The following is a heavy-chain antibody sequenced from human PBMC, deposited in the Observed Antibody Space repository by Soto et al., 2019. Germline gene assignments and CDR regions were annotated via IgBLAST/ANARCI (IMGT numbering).Heavy chain of an antibody. CDR3: ARDVSPGSSGWYFDAFDI. D-gene: IGHD6-13*01. V-gene: IGHV3-7*05. J-gene: IGHJ3*02. Sequence: QLVESGGGLVQPGGSLRLSCAASGFTFSNYWMTWVRQAPGKGLEWVANIKRDGSEGSYLDSMRGRFTVSRDNAKNSLFLQMNSLRAEDTALYYCARDVSPGSSGWYFDAFDIWGQGTMVTVSS. CDR1: GFTFSNYW. CDR2: IKRDGSEG.